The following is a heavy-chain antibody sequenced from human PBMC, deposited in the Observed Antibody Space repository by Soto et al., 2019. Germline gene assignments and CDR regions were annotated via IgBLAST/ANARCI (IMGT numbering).Heavy chain of an antibody. V-gene: IGHV3-48*01. CDR1: GFSFSSHS. J-gene: IGHJ6*04. D-gene: IGHD2-21*02. Sequence: EVQLVESGGGLIQPGGSLRLSCAASGFSFSSHSMNWVRQAPGKGLEWVSYISSTSFSIYYADSVKGRFTISRDNAKNSLYLQMNSLRAEDTAVYYCARDQRYGDRYNCSWVDVWGKGKTVTVSS. CDR3: ARDQRYGDRYNCSWVDV. CDR2: ISSTSFSI.